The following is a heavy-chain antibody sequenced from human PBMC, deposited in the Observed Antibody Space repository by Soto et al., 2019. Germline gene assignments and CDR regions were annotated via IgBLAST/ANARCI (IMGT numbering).Heavy chain of an antibody. D-gene: IGHD4-17*01. CDR2: IRSKANSYAT. Sequence: EVQLLESGGGLVQPGGSLKLSCAASGFTFSGSAMHWVRQASGKGLEWVGRIRSKANSYATAYAASVKGRFTISRDNAKNSLYLQMNSLRAEDTAMYYCTKDYGDDALGGYYFDYWGQGTLVTVSS. J-gene: IGHJ4*02. CDR1: GFTFSGSA. CDR3: TKDYGDDALGGYYFDY. V-gene: IGHV3-73*01.